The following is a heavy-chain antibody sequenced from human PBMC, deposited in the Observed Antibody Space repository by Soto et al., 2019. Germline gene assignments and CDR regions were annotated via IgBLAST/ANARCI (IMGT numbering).Heavy chain of an antibody. CDR3: AKDSRVSGSYSGY. D-gene: IGHD1-26*01. J-gene: IGHJ4*02. CDR2: ISYDGSNK. V-gene: IGHV3-30*18. Sequence: GGSLRLSCAASGFTFSSYGMHWVRQAPGKGLEWVAVISYDGSNKYYADSVKGRFTISRDNSKNTLYLQMNSLRAEDTAVYYCAKDSRVSGSYSGYWGQGTLVTVYS. CDR1: GFTFSSYG.